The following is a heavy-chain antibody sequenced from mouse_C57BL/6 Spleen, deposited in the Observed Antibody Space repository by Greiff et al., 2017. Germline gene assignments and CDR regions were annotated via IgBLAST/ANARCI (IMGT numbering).Heavy chain of an antibody. CDR3: ARSLYYGNHEGNWDDYAMDY. J-gene: IGHJ4*01. CDR1: GFTFTDYY. D-gene: IGHD2-1*01. V-gene: IGHV7-3*01. Sequence: EVKVVESGGGLVQPGGSLSLSCAASGFTFTDYYMSWVRQPPGKALERLGFIRNKANGYTTEYSASVKGRFTISRDNSQSILYLQMNALRAEDSATYYCARSLYYGNHEGNWDDYAMDYWGQGTSVTVSS. CDR2: IRNKANGYTT.